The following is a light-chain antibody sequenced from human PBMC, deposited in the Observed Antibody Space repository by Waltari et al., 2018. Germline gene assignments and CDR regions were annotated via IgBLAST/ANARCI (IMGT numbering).Light chain of an antibody. CDR3: QKYESLPAT. J-gene: IGKJ1*01. V-gene: IGKV3-20*01. Sequence: SCRASRSVSRALAWYQQKPGQAPRLLIYDASRRATGIPDRFSGSGSGTDFSLTISRLEPEDFAVYYCQKYESLPATFGQGTKVEIK. CDR2: DAS. CDR1: RSVSRA.